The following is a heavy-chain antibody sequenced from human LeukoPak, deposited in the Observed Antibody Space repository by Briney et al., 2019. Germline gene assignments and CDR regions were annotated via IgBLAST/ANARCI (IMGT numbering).Heavy chain of an antibody. CDR3: ARGEFYGSGTYFAADY. CDR2: ISYHGSNK. Sequence: GGSLRLSCAASGFTFSSYGMYWVRQAPGKGLEWVAVISYHGSNKYYADSVKGRFTISRDNSKNTLYLQMNSLRAEDTAVYYCARGEFYGSGTYFAADYWGQGTLVTVSS. CDR1: GFTFSSYG. J-gene: IGHJ4*02. D-gene: IGHD3-10*01. V-gene: IGHV3-30*03.